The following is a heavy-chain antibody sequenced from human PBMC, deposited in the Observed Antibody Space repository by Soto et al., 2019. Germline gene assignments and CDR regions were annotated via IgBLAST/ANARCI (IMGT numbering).Heavy chain of an antibody. D-gene: IGHD5-12*01. Sequence: XGSLRLSCAASGFTFTAYNMNWVRQAPGKGLEWVSSITSGRTYIYYAESVKGRFTISRDNAKKSLYLQMNGLRVEDTAMYYCARGYSGHWGQGTLVTVSS. CDR2: ITSGRTYI. CDR3: ARGYSGH. J-gene: IGHJ4*02. CDR1: GFTFTAYN. V-gene: IGHV3-21*01.